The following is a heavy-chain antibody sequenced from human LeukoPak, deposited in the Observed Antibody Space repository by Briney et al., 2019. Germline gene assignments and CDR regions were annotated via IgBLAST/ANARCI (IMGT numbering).Heavy chain of an antibody. CDR2: ISSSSSYI. Sequence: KSGGSLRLSCAASGFTFSSYSMNWVRQAPGKGLEWVSSISSSSSYIYYADSVKGRFTISRDNAKNSLYLQMNSLRAEDTAVYYCVRDLYRYYYYYYMDVWGKGTTVTVSS. V-gene: IGHV3-21*01. D-gene: IGHD4-11*01. CDR1: GFTFSSYS. CDR3: VRDLYRYYYYYYMDV. J-gene: IGHJ6*03.